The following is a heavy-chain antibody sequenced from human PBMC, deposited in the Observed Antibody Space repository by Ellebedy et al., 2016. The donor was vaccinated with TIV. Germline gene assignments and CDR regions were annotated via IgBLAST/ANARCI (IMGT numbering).Heavy chain of an antibody. D-gene: IGHD1-14*01. Sequence: GESLKISCAASGFTFSHYYMTWVRQAPGKGLEWVANIDQNGGEKSYVDSVKGRFTISRGNAKNSLFLQMNSLRVEDTAVYYCARETPNRAFDIWGQGAMVTVSS. V-gene: IGHV3-7*01. J-gene: IGHJ3*02. CDR1: GFTFSHYY. CDR3: ARETPNRAFDI. CDR2: IDQNGGEK.